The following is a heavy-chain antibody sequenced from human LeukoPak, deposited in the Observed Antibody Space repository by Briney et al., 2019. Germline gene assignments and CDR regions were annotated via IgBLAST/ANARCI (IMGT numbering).Heavy chain of an antibody. CDR3: ARGRSYYDFWSGYSNWFDP. Sequence: PSETLSLTSAVYGGSFSGYYWSWIRQPPGKGLEWIGEINHSGSTNYNPSLKSRVTISVDTSKNQFSPKLSSVTAADTAVYYCARGRSYYDFWSGYSNWFDPWGQGTLVTVSS. D-gene: IGHD3-3*01. CDR1: GGSFSGYY. J-gene: IGHJ5*02. CDR2: INHSGST. V-gene: IGHV4-34*01.